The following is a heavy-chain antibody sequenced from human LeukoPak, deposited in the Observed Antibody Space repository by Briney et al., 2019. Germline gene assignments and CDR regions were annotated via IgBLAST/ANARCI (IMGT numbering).Heavy chain of an antibody. CDR1: GFTFSTFW. Sequence: GGSLRLSCATSGFTFSTFWMHWVRQAPGKGLVWVSRINHDGSSTNYADSVKGRFTISRDNAKNTLYLQMNSLRAEDTAVYYCARDSWYSGSYPLPGGAFDIWGQGTMVTVSS. D-gene: IGHD1-26*01. CDR3: ARDSWYSGSYPLPGGAFDI. CDR2: INHDGSST. V-gene: IGHV3-74*01. J-gene: IGHJ3*02.